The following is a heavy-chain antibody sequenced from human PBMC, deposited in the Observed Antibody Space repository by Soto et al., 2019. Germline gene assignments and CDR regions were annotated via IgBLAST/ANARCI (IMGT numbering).Heavy chain of an antibody. CDR1: GFTFSSYA. CDR2: ITNSGDDA. CDR3: AKGTAPLCSGVSCYAFDR. D-gene: IGHD2-15*01. Sequence: EVQLLESGGDLVQPGGSLRLSCVASGFTFSSYAMTWVRQAPGRGLECVSVITNSGDDAHYINSVKGRFTNSRDNSKNTLFLQMDSLRVEDTAVYYCAKGTAPLCSGVSCYAFDRGGQGALVTVSS. V-gene: IGHV3-23*05. J-gene: IGHJ4*02.